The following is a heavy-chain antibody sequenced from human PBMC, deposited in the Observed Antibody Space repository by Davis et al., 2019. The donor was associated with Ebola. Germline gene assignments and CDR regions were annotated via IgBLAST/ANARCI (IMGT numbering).Heavy chain of an antibody. CDR2: IYYSGST. J-gene: IGHJ4*02. CDR3: ASYDFWSGLVDY. V-gene: IGHV4-39*07. Sequence: SETLSLTCTVSGGSISSSSYYWGWIRQPPGKGLEWIGSIYYSGSTNYNPSLKSRVTISVYTSKNQFSLKLSSVNAADTAVYYCASYDFWSGLVDYWGQGTLVTVSS. CDR1: GGSISSSSYY. D-gene: IGHD3-3*01.